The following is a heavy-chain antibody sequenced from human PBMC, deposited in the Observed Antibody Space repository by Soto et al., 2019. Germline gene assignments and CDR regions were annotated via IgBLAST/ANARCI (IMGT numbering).Heavy chain of an antibody. CDR2: IIPIFGTA. J-gene: IGHJ4*02. CDR3: ARREYSYGTPFDY. Sequence: SVKVSCKASGGTFSSYNINWVRQAPGQGLEWMGWIIPIFGTANYAQKFQGRVTITADKSTSTAYMELSSLRSEDTAVYYCARREYSYGTPFDYWGQGTLVTVSS. V-gene: IGHV1-69*06. D-gene: IGHD5-18*01. CDR1: GGTFSSYN.